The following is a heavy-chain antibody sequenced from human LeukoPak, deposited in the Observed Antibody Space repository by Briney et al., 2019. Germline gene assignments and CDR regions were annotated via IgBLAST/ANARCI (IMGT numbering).Heavy chain of an antibody. CDR1: GYTFTNYD. J-gene: IGHJ6*03. V-gene: IGHV1-8*03. CDR2: MIPNSGTT. CDR3: ARGSPSYYMDV. Sequence: ASVKVSCKASGYTFTNYDINWVRQATGQGLEWMGWMIPNSGTTGYAQKFQGRVTITRNTSMSTAYMELSSLRSEDTAVYYCARGSPSYYMDVWGKGTTVTVSS.